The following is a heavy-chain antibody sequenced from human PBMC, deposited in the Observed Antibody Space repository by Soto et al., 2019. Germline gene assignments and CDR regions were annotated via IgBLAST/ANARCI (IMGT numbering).Heavy chain of an antibody. CDR3: ARSRHLVVVVAEKINWFDP. Sequence: GASVKVSCKASGYTFTSYAMHWVRQAPGQRLEWMGWINAGNGNTKYSQKFQGRVTITRDTSASTAHMELSSLRSEDTAVYYCARSRHLVVVVAEKINWFDPWGQGTLVTVSS. D-gene: IGHD2-15*01. CDR1: GYTFTSYA. J-gene: IGHJ5*02. V-gene: IGHV1-3*01. CDR2: INAGNGNT.